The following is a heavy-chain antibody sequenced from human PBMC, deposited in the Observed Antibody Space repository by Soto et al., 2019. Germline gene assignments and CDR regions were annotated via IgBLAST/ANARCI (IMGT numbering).Heavy chain of an antibody. CDR1: GFTFSSSA. J-gene: IGHJ3*02. CDR2: ISGSGGSP. V-gene: IGHV3-23*01. CDR3: ALDYYGSGSYPNDAFDI. Sequence: EVQLLESGGGWVQPGGSLRLSCAASGFTFSSSAMSWVRQAPGKRLEWVSAISGSGGSPYYADSVKGPFTISRDNYKKTLYLQMNSLRAADTAVYYCALDYYGSGSYPNDAFDIWGQGTMVTVSS. D-gene: IGHD3-10*01.